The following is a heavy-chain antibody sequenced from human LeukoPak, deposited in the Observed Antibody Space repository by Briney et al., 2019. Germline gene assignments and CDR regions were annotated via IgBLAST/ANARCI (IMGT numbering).Heavy chain of an antibody. CDR1: GGSISSGSYY. J-gene: IGHJ4*02. CDR2: IYTSGST. CDR3: ARDRDYYDSSGYGFGY. V-gene: IGHV4-61*02. Sequence: SETLSLTCTVSGGSISSGSYYWSWIRQPAGKGLEWIGRIYTSGSTNYNPSLKSRVTISVDTSKNQFSLKLSSVTDADTAVYYCARDRDYYDSSGYGFGYWGQGTLVTVSS. D-gene: IGHD3-22*01.